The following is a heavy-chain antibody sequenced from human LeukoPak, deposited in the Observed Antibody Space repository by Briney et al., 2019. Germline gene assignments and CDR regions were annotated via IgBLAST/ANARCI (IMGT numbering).Heavy chain of an antibody. V-gene: IGHV1-46*01. J-gene: IGHJ5*02. CDR1: GYTFTSYY. CDR2: INPSGGST. Sequence: ASVKVSCKASGYTFTSYYMHWVRQAPGQGLEWMGIINPSGGSTSYAQKFQGRVTMTRDTSTSTVYMELSSLRSEDTAVYYCAKDPTDIVVVVAANHPPNNWFDPWGQGTLVTVSS. CDR3: AKDPTDIVVVVAANHPPNNWFDP. D-gene: IGHD2-15*01.